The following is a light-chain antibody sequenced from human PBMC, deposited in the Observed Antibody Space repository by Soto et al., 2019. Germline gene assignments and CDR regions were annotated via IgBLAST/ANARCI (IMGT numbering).Light chain of an antibody. Sequence: HSALTQPASVSGSPGQSLSISCTGASSDVGRYDLVSWYQQHPGKAPKLIIYEVRKRPSGVSHRFSGSRSANTASLTISGLQAEDEADYYCCSYAGSDYFFGTGTKLTVL. J-gene: IGLJ1*01. CDR1: SSDVGRYDL. CDR2: EVR. CDR3: CSYAGSDYF. V-gene: IGLV2-23*02.